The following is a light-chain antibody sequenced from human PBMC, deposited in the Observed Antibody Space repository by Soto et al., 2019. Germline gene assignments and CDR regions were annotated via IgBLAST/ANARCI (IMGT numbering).Light chain of an antibody. Sequence: DIKMTQSPSTLSASVGDGVTITCRASQSISKRLAWYQQRPGKAPKYLIYDASTLDSGAPSRFSGSGSGTDFTLTINSLQPEDFATYYCQQAASFPITFGQGTKVDI. CDR2: DAS. CDR3: QQAASFPIT. V-gene: IGKV1-5*01. CDR1: QSISKR. J-gene: IGKJ1*01.